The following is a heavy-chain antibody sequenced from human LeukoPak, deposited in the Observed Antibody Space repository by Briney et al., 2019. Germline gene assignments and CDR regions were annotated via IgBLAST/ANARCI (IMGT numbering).Heavy chain of an antibody. D-gene: IGHD5-24*01. J-gene: IGHJ2*01. V-gene: IGHV1-18*04. CDR3: ARTLGGNYVEMATGVDL. CDR2: ISAYKGNT. Sequence: ASVKVSCKASGYSSNVHGMTWVRQAPGQGLEWMGWISAYKGNTNYAAKFQGRVTMTTDTSTSTGYMELTSLRSDDTAVYYCARTLGGNYVEMATGVDLWGRGTLVTVS. CDR1: GYSSNVHG.